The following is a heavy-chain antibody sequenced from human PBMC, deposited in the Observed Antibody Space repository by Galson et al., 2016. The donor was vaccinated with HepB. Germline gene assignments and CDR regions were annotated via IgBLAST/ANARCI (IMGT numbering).Heavy chain of an antibody. CDR1: GFTFSSYW. Sequence: SLRLSCAASGFTFSSYWMSWVRQAPGKGLEWVSVIYRDGRTYHGDSVKGRFSIPRDISKNTLYLQMNSLRADDTAVYYCARVGGYDGYYFDFWGQGALVTVSS. CDR3: ARVGGYDGYYFDF. J-gene: IGHJ4*02. CDR2: IYRDGRT. V-gene: IGHV3-53*01. D-gene: IGHD5-12*01.